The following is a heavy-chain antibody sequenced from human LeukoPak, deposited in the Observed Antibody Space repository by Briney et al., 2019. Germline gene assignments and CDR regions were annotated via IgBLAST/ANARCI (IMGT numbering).Heavy chain of an antibody. Sequence: SETLSLTCAVYGGSFSGYYWSWIRQPPGKGLEWIGEINHSGSTNYNPSLKSRVTISVDTSKNQFSLKLSSVTAADTAVYYCARGPCCSSTSCYRGHYYYGMDVWGQGTTVTVSS. CDR1: GGSFSGYY. J-gene: IGHJ6*02. CDR2: INHSGST. D-gene: IGHD2-2*01. V-gene: IGHV4-34*01. CDR3: ARGPCCSSTSCYRGHYYYGMDV.